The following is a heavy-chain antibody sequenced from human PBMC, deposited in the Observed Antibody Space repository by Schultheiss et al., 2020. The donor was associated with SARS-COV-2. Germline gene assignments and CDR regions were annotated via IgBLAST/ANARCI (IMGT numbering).Heavy chain of an antibody. J-gene: IGHJ4*02. CDR2: IYYSGST. D-gene: IGHD3-3*01. CDR3: ARGRNNVLRFLEWRPSPSFYFDY. Sequence: SETLSLTCTVSGGSISSGGYYWSWIRQHPGKGLEWIGYIYYSGSTYYNPSLKSRVTISVDTSKNQFSLKLSSVTAADTAVYYCARGRNNVLRFLEWRPSPSFYFDYWGQGTLVTGSS. V-gene: IGHV4-31*03. CDR1: GGSISSGGYY.